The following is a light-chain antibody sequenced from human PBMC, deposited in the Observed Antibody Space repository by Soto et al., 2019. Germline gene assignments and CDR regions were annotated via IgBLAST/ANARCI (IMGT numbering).Light chain of an antibody. V-gene: IGKV2-40*01. CDR1: HSLLESDDVTTY. CDR2: AVS. Sequence: VMTQTPLSLPATPGQPASISCGSSHSLLESDDVTTYLAWYLHKPGQAPQLLIYAVSCRASGVPDRFSGSGSGTDFTLKISRVEAEDFAVYYCMQAIEFPITFGQGTRLEIK. J-gene: IGKJ5*01. CDR3: MQAIEFPIT.